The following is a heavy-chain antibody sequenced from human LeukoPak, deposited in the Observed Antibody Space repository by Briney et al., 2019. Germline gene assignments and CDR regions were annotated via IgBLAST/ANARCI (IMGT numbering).Heavy chain of an antibody. CDR1: GASISGYH. CDR3: ARRSYGDNNWFDP. J-gene: IGHJ5*02. D-gene: IGHD3-10*01. Sequence: SETLSLTCSVSGASISGYHWSWIRQPPGKGLEWIGCVYTGGTTSYNPSLKSRVTISVDTSKNQFSLKLNSVTAADTAVYYCARRSYGDNNWFDPWGQGTLVTVSS. CDR2: VYTGGTT. V-gene: IGHV4-4*08.